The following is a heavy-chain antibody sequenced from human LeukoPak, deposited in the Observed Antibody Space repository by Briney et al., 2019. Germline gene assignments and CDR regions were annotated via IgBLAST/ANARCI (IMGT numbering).Heavy chain of an antibody. Sequence: ASVRVSCMVSGYTLTELSLHWVRQAPGKGPEWMGGCDPEDGETIYAQRFQGRVTMTEDTSTDTAYMELSSLRSEDTAVYYCATSHNWNYLWGQGTLVTVSS. V-gene: IGHV1-24*01. CDR2: CDPEDGET. D-gene: IGHD1-7*01. J-gene: IGHJ4*02. CDR1: GYTLTELS. CDR3: ATSHNWNYL.